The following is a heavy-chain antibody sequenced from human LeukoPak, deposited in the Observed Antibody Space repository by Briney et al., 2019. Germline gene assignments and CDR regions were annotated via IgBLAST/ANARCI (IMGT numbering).Heavy chain of an antibody. Sequence: ASVKVSCKASGGTFSSYAISWVRQAPGQGLEWMGRIIPILGIANYAQKFQGRVTITADKSTSTAYMELSSLRSEDTAVYYCARPRTGTPRQGERWFDPWGQGTLVTVSS. CDR1: GGTFSSYA. CDR3: ARPRTGTPRQGERWFDP. CDR2: IIPILGIA. J-gene: IGHJ5*02. D-gene: IGHD1-1*01. V-gene: IGHV1-69*04.